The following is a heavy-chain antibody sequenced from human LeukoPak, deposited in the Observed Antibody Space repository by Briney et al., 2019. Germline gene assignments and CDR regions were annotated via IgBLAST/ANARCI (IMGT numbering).Heavy chain of an antibody. V-gene: IGHV1-2*02. Sequence: ASLKVSCKASGYTFSDYYIHWVRQAPGQGLEWIGWINPNGGSGGTNFAQKFQGRVTMTRDTSISTAYMELSRLRSDDTAVYYCARGRRDGYNMDYWGQGTLVTVSS. D-gene: IGHD5-24*01. CDR1: GYTFSDYY. CDR2: INPNGGSGGT. CDR3: ARGRRDGYNMDY. J-gene: IGHJ4*02.